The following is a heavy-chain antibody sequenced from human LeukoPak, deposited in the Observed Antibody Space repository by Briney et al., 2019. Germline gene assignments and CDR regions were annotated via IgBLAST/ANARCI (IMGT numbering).Heavy chain of an antibody. CDR3: ARGNGYYDSSGYYVY. V-gene: IGHV1-2*02. CDR1: GYTFTGYC. D-gene: IGHD3-22*01. CDR2: INPNSGGT. Sequence: ASVKVSCKASGYTFTGYCMHWVRQAPGQGLEWMGWINPNSGGTNYAQKFQGRVTMTRDTSISTAYMELSRLRSDDTAVYYCARGNGYYDSSGYYVYWGQGTLVTVSS. J-gene: IGHJ4*02.